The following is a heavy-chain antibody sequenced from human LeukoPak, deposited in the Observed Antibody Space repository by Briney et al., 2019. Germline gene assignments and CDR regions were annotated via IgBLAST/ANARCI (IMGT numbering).Heavy chain of an antibody. Sequence: GGSLRLSCAASGFTFSDYYMSWIRQAPGKGLGWVSYISSSGSTIYYADSVKGRFTISRDNAKNSLYLQMNSLRAEDTAVYYCARDSISGRFDYWGQGTLVTVSS. CDR2: ISSSGSTI. J-gene: IGHJ4*02. CDR1: GFTFSDYY. CDR3: ARDSISGRFDY. V-gene: IGHV3-11*01. D-gene: IGHD3-10*01.